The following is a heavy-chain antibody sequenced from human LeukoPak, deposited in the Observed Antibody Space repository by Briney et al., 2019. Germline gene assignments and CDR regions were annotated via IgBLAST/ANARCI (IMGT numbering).Heavy chain of an antibody. Sequence: ASETLSLTCTVSGDSISNGDYYWSWIRQPPGKGLEWIGYLYYSGSTYYNPSLKSRVTISVDTSKNQFSLRLSPATAADTAVYYCASLPRSGFPYYFDYWGQGTLVTVSS. J-gene: IGHJ4*02. V-gene: IGHV4-30-4*01. CDR2: LYYSGST. CDR3: ASLPRSGFPYYFDY. CDR1: GDSISNGDYY. D-gene: IGHD3-3*01.